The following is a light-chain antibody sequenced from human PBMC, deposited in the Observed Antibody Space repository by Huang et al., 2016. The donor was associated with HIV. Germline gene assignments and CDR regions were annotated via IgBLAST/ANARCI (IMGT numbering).Light chain of an antibody. J-gene: IGKJ1*01. V-gene: IGKV1-39*01. CDR1: QSIRIY. CDR2: GAS. CDR3: QQSYSTSWT. Sequence: DIQMTQSPSSLSASVGDRVTITCRASQSIRIYLNWYHPKPGKAPKLLIYGASSLQRGVPSRFSGSGSGTDFTLTISSLQPEDFATYYCQQSYSTSWTFGQGTKVEIK.